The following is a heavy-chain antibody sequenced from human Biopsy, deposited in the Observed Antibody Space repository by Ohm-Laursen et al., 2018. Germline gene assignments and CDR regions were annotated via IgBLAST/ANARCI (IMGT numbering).Heavy chain of an antibody. CDR1: GFTFSSHA. CDR3: AKGGSITIFGVVINNCFDP. J-gene: IGHJ5*02. V-gene: IGHV3-23*01. Sequence: SLRLSCAASGFTFSSHAMSWVRQAPGKGPECASVINGSGGSTYYADPVKGRFTISRDNSRNTLYLQMNSLRADDTAIYYCAKGGSITIFGVVINNCFDPWGQGTRVTVPS. CDR2: INGSGGST. D-gene: IGHD3-3*01.